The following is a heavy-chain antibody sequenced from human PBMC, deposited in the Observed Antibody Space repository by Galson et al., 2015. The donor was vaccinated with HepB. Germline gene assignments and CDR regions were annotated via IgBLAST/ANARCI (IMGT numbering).Heavy chain of an antibody. CDR1: GYTFTGYY. CDR2: INPNSGGT. Sequence: SVKVSCKASGYTFTGYYMHWVRQAPGQGLEWMGRINPNSGGTNYAQKFQGRVTMTRDTSISTAYMELSRLRSDDTAVYYCARTKPRIAAAGTTRYFDLWGRGTLVTVSS. CDR3: ARTKPRIAAAGTTRYFDL. J-gene: IGHJ2*01. V-gene: IGHV1-2*06. D-gene: IGHD6-13*01.